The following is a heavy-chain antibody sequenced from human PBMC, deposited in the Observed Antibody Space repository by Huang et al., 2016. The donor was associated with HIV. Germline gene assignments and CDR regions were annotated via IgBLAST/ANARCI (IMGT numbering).Heavy chain of an antibody. CDR1: GDSFSSYA. D-gene: IGHD7-27*01. CDR2: ISTMFGPA. J-gene: IGHJ4*02. V-gene: IGHV1-69*01. CDR3: VRGLGSTNRGFDI. Sequence: QVQLVQSGAEVKKPGSSVKVSCKASGDSFSSYAFTWVRQAQGKGLEWMGGISTMFGPAEYAQKFQGRITISADESTKTAYLELSSLRAEDTATYYCVRGLGSTNRGFDIWGQGTLVTVSS.